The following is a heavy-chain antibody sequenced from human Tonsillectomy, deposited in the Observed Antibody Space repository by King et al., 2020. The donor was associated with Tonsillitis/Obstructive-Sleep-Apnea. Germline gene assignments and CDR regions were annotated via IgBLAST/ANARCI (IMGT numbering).Heavy chain of an antibody. CDR3: ARDRRNRTEDYYYYMDV. D-gene: IGHD1-1*01. Sequence: VQLVESGGGLVKPGGSLRLSCAASGFTFSSYSMNWVRQAPGKGLEWVSSISSSSSYIYYADSVKGRFTISGDNAKNSLYLQMNSLRAEDTAVYYCARDRRNRTEDYYYYMDVWGKGTTVTVSS. CDR2: ISSSSSYI. CDR1: GFTFSSYS. J-gene: IGHJ6*03. V-gene: IGHV3-21*01.